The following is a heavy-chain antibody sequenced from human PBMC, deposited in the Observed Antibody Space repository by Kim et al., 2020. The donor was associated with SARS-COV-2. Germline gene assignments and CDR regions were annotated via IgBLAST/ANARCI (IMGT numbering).Heavy chain of an antibody. CDR1: GFTFSSYG. D-gene: IGHD3-16*01. J-gene: IGHJ4*02. CDR3: AKGENFDY. V-gene: IGHV3-30*18. CDR2: ISYDGSNK. Sequence: GGSLRLSCAASGFTFSSYGMHWVRQAPGKGLEWVAVISYDGSNKYYADSVKGRFTISRDNSKNTLYLQMNSLRAEDTAVYYCAKGENFDYWGQGTLVTVSS.